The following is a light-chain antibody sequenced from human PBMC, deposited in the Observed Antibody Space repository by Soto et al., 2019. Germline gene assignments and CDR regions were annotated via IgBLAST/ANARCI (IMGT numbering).Light chain of an antibody. CDR2: GNS. V-gene: IGLV1-40*01. Sequence: QPVLTQPPSVSGAPGQRVTISCTGSSSNIGADYDVHWYQRLPGTAPKLLIYGNSNRPSGVPDRFSGSKSGTSASLAITGLQAEDEGDYYCQSFDSSLSGVVFGGGTKVTVL. CDR1: SSNIGADYD. CDR3: QSFDSSLSGVV. J-gene: IGLJ3*02.